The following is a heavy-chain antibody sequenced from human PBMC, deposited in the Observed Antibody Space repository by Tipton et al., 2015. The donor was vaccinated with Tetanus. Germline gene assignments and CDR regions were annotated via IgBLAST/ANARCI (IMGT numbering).Heavy chain of an antibody. CDR2: ISSSGST. V-gene: IGHV4-61*08. Sequence: TLSLTCTVSGDSLRTGDRNWSWIRQPPGKGLEWLAYISSSGSTNSDYFLKSRITISRDTSKNQYSLSLSSVTAADTAVYFCAGVTAQRTELYFDHWGQGTLVTVSS. CDR1: GDSLRTGDRN. D-gene: IGHD6-13*01. J-gene: IGHJ4*02. CDR3: AGVTAQRTELYFDH.